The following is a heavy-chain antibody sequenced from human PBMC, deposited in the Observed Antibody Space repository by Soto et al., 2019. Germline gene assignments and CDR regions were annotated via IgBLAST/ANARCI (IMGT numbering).Heavy chain of an antibody. CDR3: ARGGIAAAVGYHYGMDV. D-gene: IGHD6-13*01. V-gene: IGHV1-18*04. J-gene: IGHJ6*02. CDR2: ISAYNGNT. CDR1: GYTFTSYG. Sequence: ASVKVSCKASGYTFTSYGISWVRQAPGQGLEWMGWISAYNGNTNYAQKLQGRVTMTTDTSTSTAYMELRSLRSDDTAVHYCARGGIAAAVGYHYGMDVWGQGTTVTVSS.